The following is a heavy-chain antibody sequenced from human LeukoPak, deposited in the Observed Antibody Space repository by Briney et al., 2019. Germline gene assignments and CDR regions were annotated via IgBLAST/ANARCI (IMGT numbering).Heavy chain of an antibody. D-gene: IGHD1-20*01. CDR1: GHTFTGYN. V-gene: IGHV1-2*02. J-gene: IGHJ4*02. CDR3: ARPSITGTNALAY. Sequence: ASVKVSCKASGHTFTGYNIYWVRQAPGQGREWMGWINPNNGGTNYAQKFQGRVTVTRDTSISTAYMELSRLRSDDTAVYYCARPSITGTNALAYWGQGTLVTVSS. CDR2: INPNNGGT.